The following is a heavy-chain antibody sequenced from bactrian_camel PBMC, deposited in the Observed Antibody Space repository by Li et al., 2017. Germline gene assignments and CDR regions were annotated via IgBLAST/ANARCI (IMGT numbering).Heavy chain of an antibody. CDR2: IAIDGDT. CDR3: VAAPWGCEQSGY. Sequence: HVQLVESGGGSVQAGATLTLSCVASGGTYNDYCMGWFRQASDKKREGVAAIAIDGDTTYADSLKGRFTLSKDNAKKTLYLQMDSLKPEDTGMYYCVAAPWGCEQSGYWGHGTQVTVS. CDR1: GGTYNDYC. J-gene: IGHJ4*01. V-gene: IGHV3S53*01. D-gene: IGHD2*01.